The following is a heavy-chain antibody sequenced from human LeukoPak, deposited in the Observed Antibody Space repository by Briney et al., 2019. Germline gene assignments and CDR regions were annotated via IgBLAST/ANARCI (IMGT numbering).Heavy chain of an antibody. V-gene: IGHV1-69*13. CDR2: IIPIFGTA. CDR1: GGTFSSYA. J-gene: IGHJ3*02. D-gene: IGHD1-14*01. Sequence: SVKVSCKASGGTFSSYAISWVRQAPGQGLEWMGGIIPIFGTANYAQKFQGRVTITADESTSTAYMELSSLRSEDTAVYYCARSKTGWSAFDIWGQGTMVTVSS. CDR3: ARSKTGWSAFDI.